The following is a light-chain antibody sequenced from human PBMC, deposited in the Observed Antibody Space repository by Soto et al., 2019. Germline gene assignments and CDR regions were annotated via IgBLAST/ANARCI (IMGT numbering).Light chain of an antibody. J-gene: IGKJ5*01. CDR1: QSVSISY. Sequence: EIVLTHSPGTLSLSPGERATLSCRASQSVSISYLAWYQQKPGQSPRLLIYGASSRATGIPDRFSGSGSGTDFTLTISRLEPEDFAVYYCQQYGSSPPITFGQGTRLEIK. V-gene: IGKV3-20*01. CDR2: GAS. CDR3: QQYGSSPPIT.